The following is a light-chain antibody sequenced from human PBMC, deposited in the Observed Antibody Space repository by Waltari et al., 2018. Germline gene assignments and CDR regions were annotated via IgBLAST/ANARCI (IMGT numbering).Light chain of an antibody. Sequence: SYELTQPPSVSVSPGQTARITRSGDALPKQYVHWYQQKPGQAPVMLIYKDKERPSGIPERFSGSSSGTTVTLTISEVQAEDEADYYCQSADTPSVMFGGGTKVTVL. V-gene: IGLV3-25*03. CDR3: QSADTPSVM. CDR2: KDK. CDR1: ALPKQY. J-gene: IGLJ3*02.